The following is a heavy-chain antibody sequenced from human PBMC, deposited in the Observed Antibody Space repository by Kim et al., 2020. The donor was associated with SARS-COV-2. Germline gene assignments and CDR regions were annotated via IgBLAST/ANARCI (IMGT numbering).Heavy chain of an antibody. V-gene: IGHV7-4-1*02. CDR3: ARVGVDTAMVQTYYYYYGMDV. D-gene: IGHD5-18*01. CDR1: GYTFTSYA. J-gene: IGHJ6*02. Sequence: ASVKVSCKASGYTFTSYAMNWVRQAPGQGLEWMGWINTNTGNPTYAQGFTGRFVFSLDTSVSTAYLQISSLKAEDTAVYYCARVGVDTAMVQTYYYYYGMDVWGQGTTVTVSS. CDR2: INTNTGNP.